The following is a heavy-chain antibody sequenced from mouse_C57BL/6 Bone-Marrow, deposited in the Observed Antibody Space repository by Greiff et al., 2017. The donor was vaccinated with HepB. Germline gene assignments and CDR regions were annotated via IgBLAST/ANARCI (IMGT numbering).Heavy chain of an antibody. Sequence: EVQGVESGGGLVQPGGSLKLSCAASGFTFSDYGMAWVRQAPRKGPEWVAFISNLAYSIYYADTVTGRFTISRENAKNTRYLEMSSLRSEDTAMYYCARPGYKGAMDYWGQGTSVTVSS. CDR3: ARPGYKGAMDY. CDR1: GFTFSDYG. J-gene: IGHJ4*01. CDR2: ISNLAYSI. V-gene: IGHV5-15*01. D-gene: IGHD1-3*01.